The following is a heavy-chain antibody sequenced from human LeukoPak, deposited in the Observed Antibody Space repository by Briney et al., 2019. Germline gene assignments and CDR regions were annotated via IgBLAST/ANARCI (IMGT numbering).Heavy chain of an antibody. CDR3: ARASPKGYWFDP. CDR2: INPSGGST. J-gene: IGHJ5*02. Sequence: ASVKVSCKASGYTFTGYYMHWVRQAPGQGLEWMGIINPSGGSTSYAQKFQGRVTMSRDTSTSTVYMELSSLRSEDTAVYYCARASPKGYWFDPWAREPWSPSPQ. CDR1: GYTFTGYY. V-gene: IGHV1-46*01.